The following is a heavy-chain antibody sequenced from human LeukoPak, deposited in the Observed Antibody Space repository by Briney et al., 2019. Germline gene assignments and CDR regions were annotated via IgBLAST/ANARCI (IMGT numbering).Heavy chain of an antibody. Sequence: PGGSLRLSCAASGFTVSSNYMNWVRQAPGKGLEWVSVITSGGNTYYADSVKGRLTTSRDNSKNTLYVQMNSLRAEDTAIYYCARGRGYRDYDRPLDYWGQGTLVTASS. CDR2: ITSGGNT. J-gene: IGHJ4*02. D-gene: IGHD5-12*01. V-gene: IGHV3-53*01. CDR1: GFTVSSNY. CDR3: ARGRGYRDYDRPLDY.